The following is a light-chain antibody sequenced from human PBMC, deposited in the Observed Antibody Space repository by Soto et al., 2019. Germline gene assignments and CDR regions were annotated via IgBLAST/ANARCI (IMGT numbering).Light chain of an antibody. V-gene: IGKV2D-29*02. J-gene: IGKJ1*01. CDR2: EVS. Sequence: DIVMTQTPLSLSVTPGQPASISCKSSQSLLHSDGKTYLYWYLQKPGQSPQLLSYEVSNRFSGVPDRFSGSGSGTDFTLTISSLQPEDFETYFCQQSFSSPWTFGQGTKVDIK. CDR3: QQSFSSPWT. CDR1: QSLLHSDGKTY.